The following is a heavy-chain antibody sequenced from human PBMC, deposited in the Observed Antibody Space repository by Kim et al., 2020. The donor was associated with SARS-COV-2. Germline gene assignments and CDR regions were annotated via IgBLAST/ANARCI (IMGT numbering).Heavy chain of an antibody. CDR2: IYPGDSDT. V-gene: IGHV5-51*01. Sequence: GESLKISCKGSGYSFTSYWIGWVRQMPGKGLEWMGIIYPGDSDTRYSPSFQGQVTISADKSISTAYLQWSSLKASDTAMYYCATAYGSGSYGAGYYYYGMDVWGQGTTVTVSS. J-gene: IGHJ6*02. D-gene: IGHD3-10*01. CDR1: GYSFTSYW. CDR3: ATAYGSGSYGAGYYYYGMDV.